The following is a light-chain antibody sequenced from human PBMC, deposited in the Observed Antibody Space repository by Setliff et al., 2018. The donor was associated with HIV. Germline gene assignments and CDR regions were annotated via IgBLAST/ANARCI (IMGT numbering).Light chain of an antibody. V-gene: IGLV2-14*01. CDR3: SSYTSSSTYV. J-gene: IGLJ1*01. Sequence: QSALAQPASVSGSPGQSITISCTGSNSDIGSYNFVSWYQHHPGKAPKLMIYEVSNRPSGVSSRFSASKSGNTASLTISGLQTEDEADYSCSSYTSSSTYVFGTGTKVTVL. CDR1: NSDIGSYNF. CDR2: EVS.